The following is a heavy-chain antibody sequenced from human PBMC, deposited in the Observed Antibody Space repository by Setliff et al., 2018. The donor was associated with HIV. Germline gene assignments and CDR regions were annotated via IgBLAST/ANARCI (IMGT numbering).Heavy chain of an antibody. CDR3: AKVRITMVRGVYDY. Sequence: GESLKISCAASGFTFSSYGMHWVRQAPGKGLEWVAFIRYDGSNKYYADSVKGRFTISRDNSKNTLYLQMNSLRAEDTAVYYCAKVRITMVRGVYDYWGQGTLVTVSS. D-gene: IGHD3-10*01. CDR1: GFTFSSYG. J-gene: IGHJ4*02. CDR2: IRYDGSNK. V-gene: IGHV3-30*02.